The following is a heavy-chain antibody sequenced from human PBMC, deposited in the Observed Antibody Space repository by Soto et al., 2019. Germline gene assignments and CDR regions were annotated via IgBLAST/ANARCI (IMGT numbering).Heavy chain of an antibody. CDR3: ARGSYYSGWA. CDR1: VDSVSSTSAA. Sequence: SRTLSLTCAISVDSVSSTSAAWSWIRQSPSRGLEWLGRTYYRSKWYSDYAVSVKSRITINPDTSKNQFSLQLNSVTPEDTAVYYCARGSYYSGWAWGQGTLVTVSS. J-gene: IGHJ4*02. V-gene: IGHV6-1*01. CDR2: TYYRSKWYS. D-gene: IGHD6-19*01.